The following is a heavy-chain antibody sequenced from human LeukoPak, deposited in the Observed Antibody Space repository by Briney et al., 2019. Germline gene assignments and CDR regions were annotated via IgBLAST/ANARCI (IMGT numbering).Heavy chain of an antibody. Sequence: PSETLCLTCAVYGGSFSGYYWSWIRQPPGEGLEWIGEINHSGSTNYNPSLKSRVTISVDTSKNQFSLKLSSVTAADTAVYYCARQRPYYYGSGSYSDYWGQGTLVTVSS. CDR2: INHSGST. V-gene: IGHV4-34*01. D-gene: IGHD3-10*01. CDR3: ARQRPYYYGSGSYSDY. CDR1: GGSFSGYY. J-gene: IGHJ4*02.